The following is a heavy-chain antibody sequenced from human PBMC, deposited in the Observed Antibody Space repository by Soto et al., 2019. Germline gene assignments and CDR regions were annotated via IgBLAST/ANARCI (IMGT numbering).Heavy chain of an antibody. CDR1: GYTFTGYA. CDR2: INAGNGNT. J-gene: IGHJ4*02. Sequence: ASVKVSCKASGYTFTGYAMHWVRQAPGQRLEWMGWINAGNGNTKYSQKFQGRVTITRDTSASTAYMELSSLRSEDTAVYYCAREGQYSGYDYYFDYWGQGTLVTVSS. V-gene: IGHV1-3*01. CDR3: AREGQYSGYDYYFDY. D-gene: IGHD5-12*01.